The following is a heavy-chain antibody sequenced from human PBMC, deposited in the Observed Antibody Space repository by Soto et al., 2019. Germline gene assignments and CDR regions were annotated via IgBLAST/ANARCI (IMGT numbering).Heavy chain of an antibody. CDR2: ISTYNGDT. V-gene: IGHV1-18*01. CDR3: AREGVAPYYYYGMDV. CDR1: GYTFTRSG. J-gene: IGHJ6*02. Sequence: ASVKVSCKASGYTFTRSGISWVRQAPGQGLEWMGWISTYNGDTNYAQTFQGKITMTTDTSTSTVHMEVRSLRSDDTAVYYCAREGVAPYYYYGMDVWGQGTPVTVSS. D-gene: IGHD5-12*01.